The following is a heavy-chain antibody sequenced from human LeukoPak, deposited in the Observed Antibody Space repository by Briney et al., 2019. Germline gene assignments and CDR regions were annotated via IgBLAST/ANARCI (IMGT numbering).Heavy chain of an antibody. J-gene: IGHJ4*02. CDR2: IYTSGST. V-gene: IGHV4-61*02. CDR1: GGSISSGSYD. Sequence: SQTLSLTCTVPGGSISSGSYDWRWIRQPAGKGLEWIGRIYTSGSTNYNPSLKSRVTISVDTSKNQCSLKLSSVTAADTAVYYCARDASGRKDYWGQGTLVTVSS. CDR3: ARDASGRKDY. D-gene: IGHD1-26*01.